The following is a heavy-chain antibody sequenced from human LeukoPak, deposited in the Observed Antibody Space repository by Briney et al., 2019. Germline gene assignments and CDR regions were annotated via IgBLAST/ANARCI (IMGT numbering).Heavy chain of an antibody. CDR2: ISGSGGST. Sequence: PGRSLRLSCAASGLTFSSYAISCVRQAPGKGLECVSAISGSGGSTYYADSVKGRFTISRDNSKNTLYLQMYSLRAEDTAVYYCAIYLEGGDYGFYYFDYWGQGTLVTVSS. D-gene: IGHD3-10*01. V-gene: IGHV3-23*01. J-gene: IGHJ4*02. CDR1: GLTFSSYA. CDR3: AIYLEGGDYGFYYFDY.